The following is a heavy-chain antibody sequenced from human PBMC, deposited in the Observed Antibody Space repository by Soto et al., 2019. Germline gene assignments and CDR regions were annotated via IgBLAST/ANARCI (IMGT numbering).Heavy chain of an antibody. CDR3: ARKYYYASSIGY. CDR1: GGSFSGYY. V-gene: IGHV4-34*01. J-gene: IGHJ4*02. Sequence: QVQLQQWGAGLLKPSETLSLTCAVYGGSFSGYYWSWIRQPPGKGLEWIGEINHSGSTNYNPSLKSRVTISVDTSKNQSSLKLSSVTAADTAVYYCARKYYYASSIGYWGQGTLVTVSS. CDR2: INHSGST. D-gene: IGHD3-22*01.